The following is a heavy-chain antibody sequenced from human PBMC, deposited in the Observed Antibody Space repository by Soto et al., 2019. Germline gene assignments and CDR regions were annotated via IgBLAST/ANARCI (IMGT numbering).Heavy chain of an antibody. Sequence: SDTLCLTCTVPGGSISGYYWSWIRQPPGKGLEWIGYIYYSGSTNYNPSLKSRVTISVDTSKNQFSLKLSSVTVADTAVYYCARGGTTVSDFDYWGQGTLVTVSS. CDR2: IYYSGST. CDR1: GGSISGYY. V-gene: IGHV4-59*01. D-gene: IGHD4-17*01. J-gene: IGHJ4*02. CDR3: ARGGTTVSDFDY.